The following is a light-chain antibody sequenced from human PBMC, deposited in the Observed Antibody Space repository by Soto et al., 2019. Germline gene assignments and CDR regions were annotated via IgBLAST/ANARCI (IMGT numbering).Light chain of an antibody. CDR3: QQYGSSGT. J-gene: IGKJ1*01. V-gene: IGKV3-20*01. Sequence: EMVLTQSPGTLSLSPGRRATLSCRASQSISSSYLAWYQQRPGQAPRVLIYGASKRAAGIPDRFSGSGSGTDFTLTISRLEPEDFAVYYCQQYGSSGTFGQGTKVDIK. CDR1: QSISSSY. CDR2: GAS.